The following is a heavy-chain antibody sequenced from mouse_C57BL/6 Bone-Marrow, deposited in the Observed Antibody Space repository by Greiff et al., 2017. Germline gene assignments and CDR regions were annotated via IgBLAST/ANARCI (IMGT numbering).Heavy chain of an antibody. Sequence: EVQLVESGGDLVKPGGSLKLSCAASGFTFSSYGMSWVRQTPDKRLEWVATISSGGSYTYYPDSVKGRFTISRDNAKNTLYLQMSSLKSEDTAMYYCARGELYAMDYGGQGTSVTVSS. CDR2: ISSGGSYT. CDR1: GFTFSSYG. CDR3: ARGELYAMDY. V-gene: IGHV5-6*01. J-gene: IGHJ4*01.